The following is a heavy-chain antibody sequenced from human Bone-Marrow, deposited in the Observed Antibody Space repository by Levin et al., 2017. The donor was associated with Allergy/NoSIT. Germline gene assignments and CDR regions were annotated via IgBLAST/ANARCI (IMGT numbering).Heavy chain of an antibody. CDR3: AKLLPWLVLTAPFDY. J-gene: IGHJ4*02. D-gene: IGHD6-19*01. Sequence: GGSLRLSCAVSGFTFSNYGMHWVRQAPGKGLEWVALISYDGNDKDYADSVKGRFTISRDSSKNTLYLQMNSLRAEDTAVYYCAKLLPWLVLTAPFDYWGQGTLVTVSS. V-gene: IGHV3-30*18. CDR2: ISYDGNDK. CDR1: GFTFSNYG.